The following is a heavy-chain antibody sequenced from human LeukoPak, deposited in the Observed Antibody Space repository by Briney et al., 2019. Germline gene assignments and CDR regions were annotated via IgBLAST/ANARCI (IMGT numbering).Heavy chain of an antibody. V-gene: IGHV3-7*01. J-gene: IGHJ4*02. CDR2: IKEDGSER. CDR3: ARSLTTLTYEGY. CDR1: AFIFSGHW. Sequence: PGGSLRLSCEGSAFIFSGHWMNWVRQTPGKGLEWVASIKEDGSERQYVDSVKGRFTVSRDNAKNSLFLQMNSLRAEDTAIYYCARSLTTLTYEGYWGQGTLVTVSS. D-gene: IGHD1-1*01.